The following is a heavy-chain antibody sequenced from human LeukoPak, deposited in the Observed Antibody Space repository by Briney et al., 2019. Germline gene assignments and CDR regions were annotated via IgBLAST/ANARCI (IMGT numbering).Heavy chain of an antibody. V-gene: IGHV3-74*01. J-gene: IGHJ6*03. CDR3: ATTEAHGYQLRGYYYYMDV. Sequence: GGSLRLSCAASGFTFSSYWMHWVRQAPGKGLVWVSRINSDGSSTSYADSVKGRFTISRDNAKNTLYLQMNSLRAEDTAVYYCATTEAHGYQLRGYYYYMDVWGKGTTVTISS. D-gene: IGHD2-2*01. CDR1: GFTFSSYW. CDR2: INSDGSST.